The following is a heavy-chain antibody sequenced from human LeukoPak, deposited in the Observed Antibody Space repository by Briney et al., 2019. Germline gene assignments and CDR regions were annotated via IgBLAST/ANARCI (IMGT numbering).Heavy chain of an antibody. CDR3: ASLTMIRGRQQYYFDY. CDR1: GFTVSSNF. Sequence: GGSLRLSCAASGFTVSSNFMSWVRQAPGKGLEWVSVIYSSGNTYYADSLKGRFTISRDNSNNTLYLQMNSLRAEDTAVYYCASLTMIRGRQQYYFDYWGQGTLVTVSS. CDR2: IYSSGNT. D-gene: IGHD3-10*01. J-gene: IGHJ4*02. V-gene: IGHV3-53*01.